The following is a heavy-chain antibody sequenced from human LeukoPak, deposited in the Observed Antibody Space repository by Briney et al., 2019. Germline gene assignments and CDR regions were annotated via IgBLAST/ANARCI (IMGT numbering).Heavy chain of an antibody. J-gene: IGHJ2*01. CDR1: GFTFSSYS. D-gene: IGHD3-10*01. CDR2: ISSSSSYI. Sequence: GGSLRLSCAASGFTFSSYSMNWVRQAPGKGLEWVSSISSSSSYIYYADSVKGRFTISRDNAKNSLYLQMNRLRDEDTAVYYCARELRVGTAFDLWGRGTLVTVSS. CDR3: ARELRVGTAFDL. V-gene: IGHV3-21*04.